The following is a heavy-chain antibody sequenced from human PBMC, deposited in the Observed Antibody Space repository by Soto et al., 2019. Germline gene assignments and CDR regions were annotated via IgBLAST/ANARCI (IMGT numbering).Heavy chain of an antibody. CDR1: GGSFSGYY. D-gene: IGHD6-6*01. V-gene: IGHV4-34*01. Sequence: SETLSLTCAVYGGSFSGYYWSWIWQPPGKGLEWIGEINHSGSTNYNPSLKSRVTISVDTSKNQFSLKLSSVTAADTAVYYCARNRGQLVPQGIAYWGQGTLVTVSS. CDR3: ARNRGQLVPQGIAY. J-gene: IGHJ4*02. CDR2: INHSGST.